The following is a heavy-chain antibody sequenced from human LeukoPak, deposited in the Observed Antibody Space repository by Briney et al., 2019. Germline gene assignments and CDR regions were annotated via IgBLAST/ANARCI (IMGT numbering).Heavy chain of an antibody. D-gene: IGHD1-26*01. V-gene: IGHV3-30-3*01. CDR1: GFDFHNYV. Sequence: GGSLRLSCAASGFDFHNYVIHWVRQAPGKGLEWVAVISYAVNIKYYADSVKGRFTISRDSSSKTVFLQMNSLRAEDTAVYYCARGQVGAAYFDYWGQGTLVTVSS. J-gene: IGHJ4*02. CDR2: ISYAVNIK. CDR3: ARGQVGAAYFDY.